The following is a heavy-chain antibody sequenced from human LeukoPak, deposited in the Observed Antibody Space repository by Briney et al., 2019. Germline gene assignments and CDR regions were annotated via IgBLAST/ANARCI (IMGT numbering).Heavy chain of an antibody. D-gene: IGHD3-22*01. CDR3: ARVVTDSSGDKGFDY. J-gene: IGHJ4*02. CDR1: GFTFSSYS. V-gene: IGHV3-21*01. Sequence: PGGSPRLSCAASGFTFSSYSMNWVRQAPGKGLEWVSSISSSSSYIYYADSVKGRFTISRDNAKNSLYLQMNSLRAEDTAVYYCARVVTDSSGDKGFDYWGQGTLVTVSS. CDR2: ISSSSSYI.